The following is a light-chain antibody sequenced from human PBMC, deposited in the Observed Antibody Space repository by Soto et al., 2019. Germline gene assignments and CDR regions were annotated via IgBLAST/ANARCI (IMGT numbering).Light chain of an antibody. Sequence: EIVMTQSPATLSVSPGERATLSCRASQSVSSNLAWYQQKPGQAPRLLIYGASTRATGIPARFSGSGSGTEFTLTINSLQSEDLAVYYCQQYNNWPGTFGPGTKVDVK. CDR3: QQYNNWPGT. V-gene: IGKV3-15*01. CDR2: GAS. CDR1: QSVSSN. J-gene: IGKJ3*01.